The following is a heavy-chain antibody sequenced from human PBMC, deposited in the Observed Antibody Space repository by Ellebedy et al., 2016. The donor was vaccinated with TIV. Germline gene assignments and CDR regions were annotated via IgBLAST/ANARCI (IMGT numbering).Heavy chain of an antibody. CDR2: IIPILGIA. J-gene: IGHJ4*02. CDR1: GCTFSSYA. Sequence: AASVKVSCKASGCTFSSYAISWVRPAPGQGLEWVGRIIPILGIANYAQKFQGRVTITADKSTSTAYIELSSLRSDDTAVYYCARWDGYDEKFQGPFDRWGQGTLVTVSS. D-gene: IGHD5-24*01. CDR3: ARWDGYDEKFQGPFDR. V-gene: IGHV1-69*04.